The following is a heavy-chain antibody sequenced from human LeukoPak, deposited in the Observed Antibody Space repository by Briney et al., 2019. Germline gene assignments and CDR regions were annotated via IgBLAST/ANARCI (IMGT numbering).Heavy chain of an antibody. D-gene: IGHD6-13*01. CDR3: ARDGDSSSWYGDFDY. V-gene: IGHV4-59*01. CDR2: IYYSGST. CDR1: GESISGFY. J-gene: IGHJ4*02. Sequence: PSETLSLTCTVSGESISGFYWNWIRQPPGKGLEWIGYIYYSGSTNYNPSLKRRVTISVDTSKNQFSLKLSSVTAADTAVYYCARDGDSSSWYGDFDYWGQGTLVTVSS.